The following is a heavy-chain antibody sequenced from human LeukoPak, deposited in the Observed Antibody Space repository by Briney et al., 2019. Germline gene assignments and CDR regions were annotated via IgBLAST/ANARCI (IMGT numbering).Heavy chain of an antibody. CDR1: GGSFSGYY. V-gene: IGHV4-34*01. D-gene: IGHD5-12*01. J-gene: IGHJ4*02. CDR2: INHSGST. Sequence: SETLSLTCAVYGGSFSGYYWSWIRQPPGKGLEWIGEINHSGSTNYNPSLKSRVTISVDTSKNQFSLKLSSVTAADTAVYYCARGGGLRGYDPFDYWGQGTLVTVSS. CDR3: ARGGGLRGYDPFDY.